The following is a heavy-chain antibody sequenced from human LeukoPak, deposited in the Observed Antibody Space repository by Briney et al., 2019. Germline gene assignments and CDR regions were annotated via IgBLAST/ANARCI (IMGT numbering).Heavy chain of an antibody. Sequence: GGSLRLSCEASRFSFSAYPMGWVRRAPGKGLEWVSGISASGDVTFHADPVKGRFTISRDNSKNTLYLQMNSLRAEDTAVYYCANGALWFGDPHAEYFQHWGQGTLVTVSS. CDR2: ISASGDVT. V-gene: IGHV3-23*01. D-gene: IGHD3-10*01. CDR3: ANGALWFGDPHAEYFQH. J-gene: IGHJ1*01. CDR1: RFSFSAYP.